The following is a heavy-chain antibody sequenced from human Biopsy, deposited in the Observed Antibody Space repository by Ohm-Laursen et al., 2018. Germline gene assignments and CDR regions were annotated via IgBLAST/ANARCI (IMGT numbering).Heavy chain of an antibody. CDR2: IYPGGST. CDR3: ASVVLGPTNDAFDL. J-gene: IGHJ3*01. CDR1: GGAINNYY. V-gene: IGHV4-4*07. Sequence: GTLSLTCNVSGGAINNYYWSWIRQPAGKGLEWIGRIYPGGSTNYNPSLKSRVTMSVDTSKKQLSLRLGFVTAANTAMYYCASVVLGPTNDAFDLWGQGTMVVVSS. D-gene: IGHD3-22*01.